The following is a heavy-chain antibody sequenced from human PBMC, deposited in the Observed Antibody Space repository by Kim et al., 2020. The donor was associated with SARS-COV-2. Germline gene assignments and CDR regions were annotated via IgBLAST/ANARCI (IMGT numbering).Heavy chain of an antibody. V-gene: IGHV1-46*01. J-gene: IGHJ4*02. D-gene: IGHD3-10*01. CDR1: GYTFTSYY. Sequence: ASVKVSCKASGYTFTSYYMHWVRQAPGQGLEWMGIINPSGGSTSYAQKFQGRVTMTRDTSTSTVYMELSSLRSEDTAVYYCARAMGGRPAAALYYFDYWGQGTLVTVSS. CDR3: ARAMGGRPAAALYYFDY. CDR2: INPSGGST.